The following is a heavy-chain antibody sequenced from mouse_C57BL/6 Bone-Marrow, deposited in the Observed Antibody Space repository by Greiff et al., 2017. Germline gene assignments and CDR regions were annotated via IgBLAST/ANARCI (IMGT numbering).Heavy chain of an antibody. CDR1: GYTFTSYW. D-gene: IGHD2-3*01. Sequence: VQLQQPGAELVKPGASVTMSCKASGYTFTSYWITWVKQRPGQGLEWIGDIYPGSGSTNYNEKFKSKATLTVDTSSSTAYMQLSSLTSEDSAVYYCARGPDGYLYYYAMDYWGQGTSVTVSS. V-gene: IGHV1-55*01. CDR3: ARGPDGYLYYYAMDY. CDR2: IYPGSGST. J-gene: IGHJ4*01.